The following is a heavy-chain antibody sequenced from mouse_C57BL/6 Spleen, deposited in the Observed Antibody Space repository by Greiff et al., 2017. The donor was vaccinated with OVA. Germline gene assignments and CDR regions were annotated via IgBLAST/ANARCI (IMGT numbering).Heavy chain of an antibody. J-gene: IGHJ3*01. Sequence: VQLVESGPGLVQPSQSLSITCTVSGFSLTSYGVHWVRQSPGKGLEWLGVIWSGGSTDYNAAFISRLSISKDNSKSQVFFKMNSLQADDTAIYYCASSGYYGSSYDWFAYWGQGTLVTVSA. D-gene: IGHD1-1*01. CDR1: GFSLTSYG. CDR3: ASSGYYGSSYDWFAY. CDR2: IWSGGST. V-gene: IGHV2-2*01.